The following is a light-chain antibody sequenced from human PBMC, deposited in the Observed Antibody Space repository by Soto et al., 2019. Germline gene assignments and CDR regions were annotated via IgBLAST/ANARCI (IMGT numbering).Light chain of an antibody. CDR2: GAS. CDR3: HQYNKGPPLT. CDR1: QSIGSN. J-gene: IGKJ4*01. Sequence: EIVLTQSPATLSVSPGERATLSFRSSQSIGSNLAWYQQKPGQAPRLLIYGASSRATDFPARVSGSGSGIEFTLTISSLQYEDFAVFFCHQYNKGPPLTFGEGTKVAIK. V-gene: IGKV3-15*01.